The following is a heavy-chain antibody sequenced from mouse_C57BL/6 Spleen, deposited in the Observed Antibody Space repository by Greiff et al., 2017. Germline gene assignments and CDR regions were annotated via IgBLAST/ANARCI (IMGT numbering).Heavy chain of an antibody. D-gene: IGHD2-1*01. CDR2: ISYDGSN. CDR1: GYSITSGYF. CDR3: ARNYGNFYDMDY. V-gene: IGHV3-6*01. Sequence: EVQLQESGPGLVKPSQSLSLTCSVTGYSITSGYFWYWNRQFPGNKLEWMGYISYDGSNNYNPSLKNRISITRNTSNNQLFLKLNSVTTEDTATSDCARNYGNFYDMDYWGTGTSVTVSS. J-gene: IGHJ4*01.